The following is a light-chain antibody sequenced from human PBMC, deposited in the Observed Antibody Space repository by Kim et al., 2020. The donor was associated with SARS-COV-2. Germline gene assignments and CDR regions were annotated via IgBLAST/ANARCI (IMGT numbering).Light chain of an antibody. CDR1: SSDVGGYNY. Sequence: GQSITSSCTGTSSDVGGYNYVSWYQQHPGKAPKLLIYDVTGRPSGVSNRFSGSKSGNTASLTISGLEAEDEADYYCLSYTTSGASLFGGGTKVTVL. V-gene: IGLV2-14*04. CDR3: LSYTTSGASL. CDR2: DVT. J-gene: IGLJ2*01.